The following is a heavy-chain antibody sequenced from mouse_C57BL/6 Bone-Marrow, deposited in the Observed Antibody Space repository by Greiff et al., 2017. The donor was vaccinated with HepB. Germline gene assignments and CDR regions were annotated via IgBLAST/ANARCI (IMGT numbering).Heavy chain of an antibody. CDR3: ARDLYGSSSH. CDR1: GFTFSSYA. CDR2: ISDGGSYT. Sequence: EVQLVESGGGLVKPGGSLKLSCAASGFTFSSYAMSWVRQTPEKRLEWVATISDGGSYTYYPDNVKGRFTIARDNAKNNLYLQMSHLKSEDTAMYYCARDLYGSSSHGGQGTLVTVSA. J-gene: IGHJ3*01. V-gene: IGHV5-4*01. D-gene: IGHD1-1*01.